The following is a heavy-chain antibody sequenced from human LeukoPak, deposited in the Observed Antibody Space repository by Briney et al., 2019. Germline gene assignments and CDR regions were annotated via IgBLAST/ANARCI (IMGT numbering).Heavy chain of an antibody. D-gene: IGHD3-10*01. J-gene: IGHJ3*01. CDR3: AQTYYYGSGSYLHDAFDV. Sequence: ASVKVSCKASGYTFTSYDINWVRQATGQGLEWMGWMNPNSGNTGYAQKFQGRVTMTRNTSISTAYMELSSLRSEDTAVYYCAQTYYYGSGSYLHDAFDVWGQGTMVTVSS. V-gene: IGHV1-8*01. CDR1: GYTFTSYD. CDR2: MNPNSGNT.